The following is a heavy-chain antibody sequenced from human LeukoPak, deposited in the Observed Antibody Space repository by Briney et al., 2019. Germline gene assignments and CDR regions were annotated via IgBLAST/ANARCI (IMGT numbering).Heavy chain of an antibody. V-gene: IGHV1-2*02. CDR2: INSNRGGT. J-gene: IGHJ4*02. D-gene: IGHD2-15*01. CDR3: ARDKTPSFTYCSGGSCYPALGY. Sequence: ASVKVSCKASGYTFTGYYMHWVRQAPGQGLEWMGWINSNRGGTNYAQKFQGRGTMTRDTSISTAYMELSRLRSDDTAVYYCARDKTPSFTYCSGGSCYPALGYWGQGTLVTDSS. CDR1: GYTFTGYY.